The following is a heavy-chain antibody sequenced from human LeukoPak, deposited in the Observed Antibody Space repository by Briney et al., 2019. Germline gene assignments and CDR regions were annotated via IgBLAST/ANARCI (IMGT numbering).Heavy chain of an antibody. Sequence: PGGSLRLSCAASGFTFDDYAMHWVRQAPGKGLEWGSGISWNSGSIGYADSVKGRFTISRDNAKNSLYLQMNSLRAEDTALYYCAKASSSSSWYGWFDPWGQGTLVTVSS. CDR3: AKASSSSSWYGWFDP. CDR1: GFTFDDYA. J-gene: IGHJ5*02. V-gene: IGHV3-9*01. CDR2: ISWNSGSI. D-gene: IGHD6-13*01.